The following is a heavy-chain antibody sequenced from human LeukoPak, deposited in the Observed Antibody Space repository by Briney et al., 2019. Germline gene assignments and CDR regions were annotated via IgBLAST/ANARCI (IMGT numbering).Heavy chain of an antibody. CDR2: IYYSGST. CDR1: GGSITSHY. V-gene: IGHV4-59*11. D-gene: IGHD6-13*01. Sequence: PSETLSLTCTVSGGSITSHYWSWIRQPPGRGLEWIGYIYYSGSTNYNPSLKSRVTISVDTSKNQFPLKLSSVTAADTAVYYCARIGSSWNFDFYYWGQGTLVTVSS. CDR3: ARIGSSWNFDFYY. J-gene: IGHJ4*02.